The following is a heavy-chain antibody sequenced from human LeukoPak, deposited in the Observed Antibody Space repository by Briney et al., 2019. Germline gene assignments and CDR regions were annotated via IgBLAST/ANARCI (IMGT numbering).Heavy chain of an antibody. CDR2: ISYNGSNK. D-gene: IGHD2-8*02. V-gene: IGHV3-30-3*01. Sequence: GRSLRLSCAASGFTFSSYAMHWVRQAPGKGLEWVAVISYNGSNKYYADSVKGRFTISRDNSKNTLYLQMNSLRAEDTAVYYCARDNISGLDYWGQGTLVTVSS. CDR3: ARDNISGLDY. J-gene: IGHJ4*02. CDR1: GFTFSSYA.